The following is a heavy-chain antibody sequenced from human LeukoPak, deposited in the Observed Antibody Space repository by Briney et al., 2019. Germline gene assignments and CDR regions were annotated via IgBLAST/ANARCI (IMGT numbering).Heavy chain of an antibody. D-gene: IGHD6-13*01. V-gene: IGHV4-30-4*08. CDR3: ASSRGNYSSRFAYYFDG. J-gene: IGHJ4*02. Sequence: SETLSLLCTVSGDSIRRGDYYWRWIRQPPGKGLEWIGYIYYRGNTYYDPSVKSRFTISVDTSKNQFSLKLNSVTAADTAVYYCASSRGNYSSRFAYYFDGWGQGTLVTVAS. CDR2: IYYRGNT. CDR1: GDSIRRGDYY.